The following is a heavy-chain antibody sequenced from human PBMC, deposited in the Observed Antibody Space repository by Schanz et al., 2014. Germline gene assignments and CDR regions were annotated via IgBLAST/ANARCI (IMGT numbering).Heavy chain of an antibody. CDR3: ARDGYRNGRPFDH. J-gene: IGHJ4*02. D-gene: IGHD5-18*01. V-gene: IGHV3-7*01. Sequence: EVQLVESGGGLVQPGESLRLSCAASGFSFSNYWMSWVRQAPGKGLEWVANIKQDGSEKYYVDSVKGRFTISRDTAENSVYLQMNSLRAEDTAVYYCARDGYRNGRPFDHWGQGTRVTVSA. CDR1: GFSFSNYW. CDR2: IKQDGSEK.